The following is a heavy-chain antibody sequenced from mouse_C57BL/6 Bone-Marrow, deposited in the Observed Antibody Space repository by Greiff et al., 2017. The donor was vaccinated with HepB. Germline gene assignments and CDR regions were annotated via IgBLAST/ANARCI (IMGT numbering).Heavy chain of an antibody. CDR1: GYTFTSYG. D-gene: IGHD1-1*01. V-gene: IGHV1-81*01. Sequence: QVQLKESGAELARPGASVKLSCKASGYTFTSYGISWVKQRTGQGLEWIGEIYPRSGNTYYNEKFKGKATLTADKSSSTAYMELRSLTSEDSAVYFCAFYGSRTTYWYFDVWGTGTTVTVSS. CDR3: AFYGSRTTYWYFDV. J-gene: IGHJ1*03. CDR2: IYPRSGNT.